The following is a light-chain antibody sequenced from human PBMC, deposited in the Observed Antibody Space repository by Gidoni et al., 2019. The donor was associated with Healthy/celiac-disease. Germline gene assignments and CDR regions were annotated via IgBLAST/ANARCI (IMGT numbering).Light chain of an antibody. Sequence: DIQMPQSPSSLSSSVGDRVTITCRASQIISSYLNWYQQKPGKAPKLLIYAASSLQSGVPSRFSGRGSGTDLTLTISSLQPEDFATYYCQQSYSTPFTFGQGTRLEIK. CDR3: QQSYSTPFT. CDR1: QIISSY. V-gene: IGKV1-39*01. CDR2: AAS. J-gene: IGKJ5*01.